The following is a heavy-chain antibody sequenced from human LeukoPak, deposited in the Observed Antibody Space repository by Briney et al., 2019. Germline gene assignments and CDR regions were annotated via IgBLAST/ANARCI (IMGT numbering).Heavy chain of an antibody. Sequence: PGGSLRLSCAASGFTFSTYSMNWVRQAPGKGLEWVSSITGSSASTYYADSVKGRFTISRDNSKNTLYLQMNSLRAEDTAVYYCAKGMGFGSGSYQNGMDVWGQGTTVTVSS. V-gene: IGHV3-23*01. CDR1: GFTFSTYS. CDR3: AKGMGFGSGSYQNGMDV. CDR2: ITGSSAST. D-gene: IGHD3-10*01. J-gene: IGHJ6*02.